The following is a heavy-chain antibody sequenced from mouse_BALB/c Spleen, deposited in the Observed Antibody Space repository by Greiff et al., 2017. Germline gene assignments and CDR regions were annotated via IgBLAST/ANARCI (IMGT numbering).Heavy chain of an antibody. CDR1: GYSITSGYY. CDR3: AREGGDYYGSSWFAY. J-gene: IGHJ3*01. CDR2: ISYDGSN. D-gene: IGHD1-1*01. V-gene: IGHV3-6*02. Sequence: EVKLMESGPGLVKPSQSLSLTCSVTGYSITSGYYWNWIRQFPGNKLEWMGYISYDGSNNYNPSLKNRISITRDTSKNQFFLKLNSVTTEDTATYYCAREGGDYYGSSWFAYWGQGTLVTVSA.